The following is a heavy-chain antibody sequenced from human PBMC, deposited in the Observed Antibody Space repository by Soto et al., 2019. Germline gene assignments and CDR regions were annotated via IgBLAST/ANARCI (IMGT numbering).Heavy chain of an antibody. D-gene: IGHD3-10*01. V-gene: IGHV2-5*02. CDR1: GFSLSTSGVG. Sequence: QITLKESGPTLVKPTQTLTLTCTFSGFSLSTSGVGVGWIRQPPGKALEWLALIYWDDDKRYSPSLKSRLTSTKDTSKNQVVLTMTNMDPVDTATYYCAHRTEGITPYAFDIWGQGTMVTVSS. CDR2: IYWDDDK. CDR3: AHRTEGITPYAFDI. J-gene: IGHJ3*02.